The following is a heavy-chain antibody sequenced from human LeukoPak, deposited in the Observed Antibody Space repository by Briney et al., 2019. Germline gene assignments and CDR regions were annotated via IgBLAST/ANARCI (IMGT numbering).Heavy chain of an antibody. J-gene: IGHJ4*02. V-gene: IGHV4-59*01. CDR3: ARVRGFEQWLDFDY. CDR2: TYYSGST. CDR1: GGSISSYY. D-gene: IGHD6-19*01. Sequence: PSETLSLTCTVSGGSISSYYWSWIRQPPGKGLEWIGYTYYSGSTNYNPSLKSRVTISVDTSKNQFSLKLSSVTAADTAVYYCARVRGFEQWLDFDYWGQGTLVTVSS.